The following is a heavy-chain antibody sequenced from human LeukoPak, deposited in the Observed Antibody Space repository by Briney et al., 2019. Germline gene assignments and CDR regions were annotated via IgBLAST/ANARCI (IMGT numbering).Heavy chain of an antibody. CDR2: IYSSGST. Sequence: SETLSLTCTVSGGSISSSYWTWIRQPAGKGLEWIGRIYSSGSTNYNPSLKSRLTMSVDTSRNQFSLKLNSVTAADTAVYYCARAVKGFWSGPIDYWGQGTLVTVSS. CDR3: ARAVKGFWSGPIDY. J-gene: IGHJ4*02. V-gene: IGHV4-4*07. D-gene: IGHD3-3*01. CDR1: GGSISSSY.